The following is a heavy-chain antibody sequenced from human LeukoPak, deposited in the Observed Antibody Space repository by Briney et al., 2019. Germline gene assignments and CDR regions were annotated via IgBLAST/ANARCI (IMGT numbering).Heavy chain of an antibody. CDR2: IKQDGSEK. Sequence: GGALTLSCAASGFIFSTYWMNGVRQAPGKGREGVANIKQDGSEKYYVESVKGRFTISRDNAKNSLYLQMNSLRAEDTAVYYCARGNSSTTRPPFDFWGQGTLVTVSS. J-gene: IGHJ4*02. CDR3: ARGNSSTTRPPFDF. V-gene: IGHV3-7*03. CDR1: GFIFSTYW. D-gene: IGHD2-2*01.